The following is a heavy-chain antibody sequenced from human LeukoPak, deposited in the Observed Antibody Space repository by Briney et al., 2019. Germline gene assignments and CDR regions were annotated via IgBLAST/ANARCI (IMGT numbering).Heavy chain of an antibody. D-gene: IGHD2-2*01. Sequence: ASVKVSCKASGYTFTSYYMHWVRQAPGQGLEWMGIINPSGGSTSYAQKFQGRVTMTRHTSTSTVYMELSSLRSEDTAVYYCAREQNQLLFDYWGQGTLVTVSS. J-gene: IGHJ4*02. CDR3: AREQNQLLFDY. CDR1: GYTFTSYY. CDR2: INPSGGST. V-gene: IGHV1-46*01.